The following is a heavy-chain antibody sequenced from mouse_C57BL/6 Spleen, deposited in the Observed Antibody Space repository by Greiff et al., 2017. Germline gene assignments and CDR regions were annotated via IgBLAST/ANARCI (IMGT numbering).Heavy chain of an antibody. CDR1: GYTFTSYW. J-gene: IGHJ2*01. D-gene: IGHD1-1*01. V-gene: IGHV1-69*01. CDR2: IDPSDSYT. CDR3: ARRGGSGYFDY. Sequence: QVQLKQPGAELVMPGASVKLSCKASGYTFTSYWMHWVKQRPGQGLEWIGEIDPSDSYTNYNQTFKGKSTLTVDKSSSTAYMQLSRLTSEDSAVYYCARRGGSGYFDYWGQGTTLTVSS.